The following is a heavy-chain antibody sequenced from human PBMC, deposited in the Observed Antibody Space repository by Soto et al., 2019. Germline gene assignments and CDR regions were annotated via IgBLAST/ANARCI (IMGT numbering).Heavy chain of an antibody. J-gene: IGHJ5*02. CDR3: AAYSGYDWGWFDP. CDR1: GGSISSYY. CDR2: IYYSGST. V-gene: IGHV4-59*01. Sequence: SETLSLTCTVSGGSISSYYWSWIRQPPGKGLEWIGYIYYSGSTNYNPSLKSRVTISVDTSKNQFSLKLSSVTAADTAVYYCAAYSGYDWGWFDPWGQGTLVTVSS. D-gene: IGHD5-12*01.